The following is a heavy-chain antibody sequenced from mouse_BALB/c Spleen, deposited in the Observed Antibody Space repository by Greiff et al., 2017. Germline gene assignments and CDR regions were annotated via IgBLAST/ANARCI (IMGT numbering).Heavy chain of an antibody. CDR1: GYTFTSYW. J-gene: IGHJ4*01. Sequence: QVQLKQSGAELARPGASVKLSCKASGYTFTSYWMQWVKQRPGQGLEWIGAIYPGDGDTRYTQKFKGKATLTADKSSSTAYMQLSSLASEDSAVYYCARNGYAMDYWGQGTSVTVSS. CDR3: ARNGYAMDY. CDR2: IYPGDGDT. V-gene: IGHV1-87*01.